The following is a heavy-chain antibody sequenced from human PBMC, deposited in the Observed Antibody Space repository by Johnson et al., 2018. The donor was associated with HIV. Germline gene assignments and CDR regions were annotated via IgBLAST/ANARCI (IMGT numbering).Heavy chain of an antibody. CDR2: ISYDGSNK. J-gene: IGHJ3*02. CDR3: ARGGVIHDAFDI. CDR1: GFTFSSYG. D-gene: IGHD3-3*01. V-gene: IGHV3-30*03. Sequence: QVQLVESGGGVVQPGRSLRLSCAASGFTFSSYGMHWVRQAPGKGLEWVAVISYDGSNKYYVDSVKGRFTISRDNAKNSLYLQMNSLRAEDTAVYYCARGGVIHDAFDIWGQGTMVTLSS.